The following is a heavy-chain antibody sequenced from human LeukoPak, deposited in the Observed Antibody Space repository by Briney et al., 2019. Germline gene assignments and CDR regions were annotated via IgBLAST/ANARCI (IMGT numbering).Heavy chain of an antibody. Sequence: GGSLRLSCAASGFTFSSYEMNWVRQAPGKGLEWVSYISSSGSTIYYADSVKGRFTISRGNAKNSLYLQMNSLRAEDTAVYYCARPFPRTGKDFDYWGQGTLVTVSS. D-gene: IGHD7-27*01. CDR1: GFTFSSYE. CDR2: ISSSGSTI. V-gene: IGHV3-48*03. CDR3: ARPFPRTGKDFDY. J-gene: IGHJ4*02.